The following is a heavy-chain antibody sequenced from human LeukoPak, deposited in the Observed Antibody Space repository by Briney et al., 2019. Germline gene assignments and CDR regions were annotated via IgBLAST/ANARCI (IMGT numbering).Heavy chain of an antibody. CDR2: INHSGST. Sequence: SETLSLTCAVYGGSFSGYYWSWIRQPPGKGLEWIGEINHSGSTNYNPSRKSRVTISVDTSKNQFSLKLSSVTAADTAVYYCARGRSSFYWGQGTLVTVSS. CDR3: ARGRSSFY. J-gene: IGHJ4*02. V-gene: IGHV4-34*01. CDR1: GGSFSGYY. D-gene: IGHD6-19*01.